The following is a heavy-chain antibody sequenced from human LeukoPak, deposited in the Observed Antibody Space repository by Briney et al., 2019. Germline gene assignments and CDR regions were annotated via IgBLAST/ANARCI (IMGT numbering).Heavy chain of an antibody. Sequence: SETLSLTCAVYGGSFSGYYWSWIRQPPGKGLEWIGEINHSGSTNCNPSLKSRVTISVDTSKNQFSLKLSSVTAADTAVYYCARTPPVDQPPPQQWLSFDYWGQGTLVTVSS. D-gene: IGHD6-19*01. CDR1: GGSFSGYY. CDR2: INHSGST. CDR3: ARTPPVDQPPPQQWLSFDY. V-gene: IGHV4-34*01. J-gene: IGHJ4*02.